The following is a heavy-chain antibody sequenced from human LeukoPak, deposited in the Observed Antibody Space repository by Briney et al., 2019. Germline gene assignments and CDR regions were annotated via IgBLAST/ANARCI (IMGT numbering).Heavy chain of an antibody. CDR3: AKRGVVIRVILVGFHEEAYYFDS. Sequence: GGSLRLSCAVSGITLSNYGMSWVRQAPGKGLEWVAGISDSGGRTNYADSVKGRLTISRDNPKNTLYLQMNSLRAEDTAVYFCAKRGVVIRVILVGFHEEAYYFDSWGQGALVTVSS. CDR2: ISDSGGRT. J-gene: IGHJ4*02. D-gene: IGHD3-22*01. CDR1: GITLSNYG. V-gene: IGHV3-23*01.